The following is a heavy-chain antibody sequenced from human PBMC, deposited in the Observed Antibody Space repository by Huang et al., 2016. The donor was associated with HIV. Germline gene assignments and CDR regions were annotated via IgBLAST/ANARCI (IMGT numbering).Heavy chain of an antibody. D-gene: IGHD3-22*01. CDR1: GYSFTSYG. Sequence: QVQLVQSGAEVKKPGASVKVSCKASGYSFTSYGIRWVRQATGQGLEWSGWISAYNGNKNYAQNLQGRVTMTTDTSTSTAYMELRSLRSDDTAVYYCAREGYYDSPFDYWGQGTLVTVSS. V-gene: IGHV1-18*01. CDR2: ISAYNGNK. CDR3: AREGYYDSPFDY. J-gene: IGHJ4*02.